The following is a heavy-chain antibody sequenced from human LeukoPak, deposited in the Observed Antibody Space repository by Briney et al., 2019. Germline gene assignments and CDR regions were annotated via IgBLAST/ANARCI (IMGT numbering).Heavy chain of an antibody. V-gene: IGHV3-66*01. CDR1: GFTVSSNS. CDR2: IYPDGST. CDR3: ARDLTVYRHNPLYYFDY. J-gene: IGHJ4*02. D-gene: IGHD1-14*01. Sequence: TGGSLRLSCAASGFTVSSNSMSWVRQAPGKGLEWVSVIYPDGSTYYAESVKGRFTISRDISRNTVFLQMNSLRAEDTAVYYCARDLTVYRHNPLYYFDYRGQGTLVTVSS.